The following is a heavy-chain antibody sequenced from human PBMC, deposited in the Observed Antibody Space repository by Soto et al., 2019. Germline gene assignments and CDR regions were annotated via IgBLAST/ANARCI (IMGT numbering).Heavy chain of an antibody. CDR1: GGSISSYY. CDR3: ARDYCSSTSCYVQGDDAFDI. V-gene: IGHV4-59*01. D-gene: IGHD2-2*01. Sequence: SETLSLTCTVSGGSISSYYWSWIRQPPGKGLEWIGYIYYSGSTNYNPSLKSRVTISVDTSKNQFSLKLSSVTAADTAVYYCARDYCSSTSCYVQGDDAFDIWGQGTMVTVSS. CDR2: IYYSGST. J-gene: IGHJ3*02.